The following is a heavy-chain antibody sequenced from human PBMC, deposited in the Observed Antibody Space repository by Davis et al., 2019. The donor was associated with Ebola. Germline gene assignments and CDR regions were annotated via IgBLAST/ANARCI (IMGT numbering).Heavy chain of an antibody. Sequence: HTGGSLRLSCAASGFTFSSYAMTWARQPPGKGLEWVSRIKSDGTITSYADSVKGRFTISRDNAKSTLYLQMNSLRAEDTAVYYCTRDFDWDGGYWGQGSLVTVSS. CDR3: TRDFDWDGGY. CDR1: GFTFSSYA. J-gene: IGHJ4*02. CDR2: IKSDGTIT. V-gene: IGHV3-74*01. D-gene: IGHD3-16*01.